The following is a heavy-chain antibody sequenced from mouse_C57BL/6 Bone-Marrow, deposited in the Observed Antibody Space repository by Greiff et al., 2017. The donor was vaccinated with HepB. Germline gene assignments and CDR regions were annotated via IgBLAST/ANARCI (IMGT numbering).Heavy chain of an antibody. CDR3: ARNGYYVYWYFDV. CDR1: GYTFTSYW. J-gene: IGHJ1*03. CDR2: IYPSDSET. V-gene: IGHV1-61*01. D-gene: IGHD2-3*01. Sequence: QVQLQQPGAELVRPGSSVKLSCKASGYTFTSYWIDWVKQRPGQGLEWIGNIYPSDSETHYNQKFKDKATLTVDKSSSTAYMQLSSLTSEDSAVYYCARNGYYVYWYFDVWGTGTTVTVSS.